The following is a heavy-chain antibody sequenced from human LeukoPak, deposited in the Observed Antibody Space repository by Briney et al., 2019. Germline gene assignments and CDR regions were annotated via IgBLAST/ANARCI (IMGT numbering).Heavy chain of an antibody. CDR1: GFTFSSYG. D-gene: IGHD3-10*01. CDR2: IRYDGSNK. CDR3: AKDMVRGVIIGHYYFDY. Sequence: GGSLRLSCAASGFTFSSYGMHWVRQAPGKGLEWVAFIRYDGSNKYYADSVKGRFTISRDNSKNTLYLQMNSLRAEDTAVYYCAKDMVRGVIIGHYYFDYWGQGTLVTVSS. J-gene: IGHJ4*02. V-gene: IGHV3-30*02.